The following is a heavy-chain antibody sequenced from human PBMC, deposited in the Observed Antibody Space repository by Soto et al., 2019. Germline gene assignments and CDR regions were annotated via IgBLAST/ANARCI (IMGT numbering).Heavy chain of an antibody. CDR3: ARDTTIAVAGREDY. J-gene: IGHJ4*02. D-gene: IGHD6-19*01. CDR1: GWTFTGYY. Sequence: GASVKVSCKASGWTFTGYYMHWVRQAGGQGLEWMGWINPNSGGTNYAQKFQGRVTMTRDTSISTAYMELSRLRSDDTAVYYCARDTTIAVAGREDYWGQGTLVIVSS. CDR2: INPNSGGT. V-gene: IGHV1-2*02.